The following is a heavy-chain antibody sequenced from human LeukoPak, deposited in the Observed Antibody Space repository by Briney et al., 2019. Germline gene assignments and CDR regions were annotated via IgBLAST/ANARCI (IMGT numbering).Heavy chain of an antibody. CDR3: ARDYCSSTSCLFDY. V-gene: IGHV3-30*03. Sequence: GGSLRLSCAASGFTFRSYGMNWDRQAPGKGLEWVAVISSDGSGKHYVDSVKGRFTISRDNSKNTLYLQMNSLRTEDTAVYYCARDYCSSTSCLFDYWGQGTLVTVSS. CDR1: GFTFRSYG. J-gene: IGHJ4*02. CDR2: ISSDGSGK. D-gene: IGHD2-2*01.